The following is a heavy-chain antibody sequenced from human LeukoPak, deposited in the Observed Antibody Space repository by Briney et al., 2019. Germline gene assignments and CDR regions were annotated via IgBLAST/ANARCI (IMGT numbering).Heavy chain of an antibody. V-gene: IGHV3-73*01. CDR1: GFTFSGSA. Sequence: GGSLRLSCAASGFTFSGSAIHWVRQASGKGLEWVGRMRDNANNYATAYAASMKGRFTISRDDSKNTAYLRMNSLTTEDTAMYHCAAISGNPYLEYWGQGTLVTVSS. CDR2: MRDNANNYAT. J-gene: IGHJ4*02. CDR3: AAISGNPYLEY. D-gene: IGHD5-12*01.